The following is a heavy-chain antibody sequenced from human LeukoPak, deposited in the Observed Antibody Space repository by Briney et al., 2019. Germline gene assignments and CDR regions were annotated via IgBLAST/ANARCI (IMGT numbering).Heavy chain of an antibody. V-gene: IGHV3-21*03. CDR2: ISSSSSYI. CDR1: GFTFSSYS. J-gene: IGHJ4*02. Sequence: GGSLRLSCAASGFTFSSYSMNWVRQAPGKGPEWVSSISSSSSYIYYADSVKGRFTISRDNAKNSLYLQMNSLKTEDTAVYYCTRVLSYGGNSGSGYWGQGTLVTVSS. CDR3: TRVLSYGGNSGSGY. D-gene: IGHD4-23*01.